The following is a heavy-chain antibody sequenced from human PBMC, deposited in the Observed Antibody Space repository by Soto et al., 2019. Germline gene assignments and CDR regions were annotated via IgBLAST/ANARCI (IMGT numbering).Heavy chain of an antibody. V-gene: IGHV1-2*02. J-gene: IGHJ5*02. CDR3: AGSLLRGVNWFDP. CDR2: INPNHGGT. Sequence: SVKVSCKASGDNFGDYYINWVRQAPGQRLEWMGWINPNHGGTKYAQNFQDSVIMTRDTSISTVYMQLSSLTSVDTALYSCAGSLLRGVNWFDPWCQGILVTVS. CDR1: GDNFGDYY. D-gene: IGHD3-10*01.